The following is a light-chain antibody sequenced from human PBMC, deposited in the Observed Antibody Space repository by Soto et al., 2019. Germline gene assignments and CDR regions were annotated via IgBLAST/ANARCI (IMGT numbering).Light chain of an antibody. CDR3: SSSAGIYHYLV. CDR2: EVN. CDR1: SSDVGSYKF. V-gene: IGLV2-8*01. Sequence: QSVLTQPASVSGSPGQSITISCTGTSSDVGSYKFVSWYRQHPGKAPRLMIYEVNKRPSGVPDRFSGSKSGYTASLTVSGLQTEDEAFYYCSSSAGIYHYLVFGGGTKLTVL. J-gene: IGLJ3*02.